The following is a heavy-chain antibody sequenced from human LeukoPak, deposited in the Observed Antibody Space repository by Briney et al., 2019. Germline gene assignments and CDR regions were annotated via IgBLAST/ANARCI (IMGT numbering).Heavy chain of an antibody. CDR1: GGSISSSNW. Sequence: SGTLSLTCAVSGGSISSSNWWSWVRQPPGKGLEWIGEIYHSGSTNYNPSLKSRVTISVDKSKNQFSLKLSSVTAADTAVYYCARNVEMATTDAFDIWGQGTMVTVSS. CDR2: IYHSGST. D-gene: IGHD5-24*01. CDR3: ARNVEMATTDAFDI. J-gene: IGHJ3*02. V-gene: IGHV4-4*02.